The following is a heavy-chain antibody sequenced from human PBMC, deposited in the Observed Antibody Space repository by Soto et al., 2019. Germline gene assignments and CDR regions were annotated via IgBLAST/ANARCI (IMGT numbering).Heavy chain of an antibody. CDR1: GFTFSDFA. D-gene: IGHD1-26*01. CDR3: AKSAGSIVGALDY. V-gene: IGHV3-23*01. Sequence: EVQLLESGGGLVQPGGSLRLSCAASGFTFSDFAMNWVRQAPGKGLEWVSTISGSGGSTYYADSVKGRFTISRDNSKNTLYLQMNSLRAEDTAVYYCAKSAGSIVGALDYWGQGTLVIVSS. CDR2: ISGSGGST. J-gene: IGHJ4*02.